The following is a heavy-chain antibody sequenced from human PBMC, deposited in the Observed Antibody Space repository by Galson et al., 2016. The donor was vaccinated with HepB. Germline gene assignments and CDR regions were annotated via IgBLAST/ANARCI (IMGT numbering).Heavy chain of an antibody. V-gene: IGHV3-23*01. CDR1: GFTFSSYP. Sequence: SLRLSCAASGFTFSSYPMSWVRQAPGKGLEWVSGISGSGGSTYYADSVKGRFTISRDNSKNTLYLQMNSLRAEDTAVYYCAKDNSGRNVFTMVRELSSMDVWGQGTTVTVSS. D-gene: IGHD3-10*01. J-gene: IGHJ6*02. CDR3: AKDNSGRNVFTMVRELSSMDV. CDR2: ISGSGGST.